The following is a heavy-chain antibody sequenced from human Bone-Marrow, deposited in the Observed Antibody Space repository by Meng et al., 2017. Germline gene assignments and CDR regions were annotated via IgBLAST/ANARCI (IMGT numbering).Heavy chain of an antibody. CDR2: INYKVIT. Sequence: SETLSPTCAVSGGSFTRYYWTWIRQLPGKGLEWIGEINYKVITNYNPPLKSRVSMSVDTSKNQFSLKLSSVTAADTAVYYCARANYYDSNGSLDYWGQGMLVTVSS. CDR3: ARANYYDSNGSLDY. D-gene: IGHD3-22*01. CDR1: GGSFTRYY. V-gene: IGHV4-34*01. J-gene: IGHJ4*02.